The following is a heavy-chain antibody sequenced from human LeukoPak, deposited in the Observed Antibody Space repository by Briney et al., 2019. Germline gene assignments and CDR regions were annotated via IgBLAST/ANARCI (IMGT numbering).Heavy chain of an antibody. D-gene: IGHD3-10*01. CDR3: ARDLYYYGSGGDY. J-gene: IGHJ4*02. CDR2: INPNSGGT. Sequence: ASVKVSFKASVYTFTVYYMHWVRQAPGQGLEWMGWINPNSGGTNYAQKFQGRVTMNRDTSISTAYMELSRLRSDDTAVYYCARDLYYYGSGGDYWGQGTLVTVSS. CDR1: VYTFTVYY. V-gene: IGHV1-2*02.